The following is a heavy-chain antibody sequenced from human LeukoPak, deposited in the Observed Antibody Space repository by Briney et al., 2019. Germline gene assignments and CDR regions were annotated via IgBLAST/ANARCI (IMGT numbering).Heavy chain of an antibody. CDR1: GFTFSSYA. V-gene: IGHV3-30-3*01. D-gene: IGHD5-18*01. CDR2: ISYDGSNK. CDR3: ARDPQHSMDV. Sequence: GGSLRLSCAASGFTFSSYAMSWVRQAPGKGLEWVAVISYDGSNKYYADSVKGRFTISRDDSKNTVYLQMNSLRADDTAVYYCARDPQHSMDVWGQGTTVTVSS. J-gene: IGHJ6*02.